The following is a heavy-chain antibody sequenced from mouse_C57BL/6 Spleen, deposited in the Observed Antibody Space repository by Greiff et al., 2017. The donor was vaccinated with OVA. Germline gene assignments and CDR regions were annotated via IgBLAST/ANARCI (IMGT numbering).Heavy chain of an antibody. V-gene: IGHV1-50*01. CDR1: GYTFTSYW. CDR2: IDPSDSYT. J-gene: IGHJ4*01. Sequence: VQLQQPGAELVKPGASVKLSCKASGYTFTSYWMQWVKQRPGQGLEWIGEIDPSDSYTNYNQKFKGKATLTVDTSSSTAYMQLSSLTSEDSAVYYCARPYEDYDAMDYWGQGTSVTVSS. CDR3: ARPYEDYDAMDY. D-gene: IGHD2-3*01.